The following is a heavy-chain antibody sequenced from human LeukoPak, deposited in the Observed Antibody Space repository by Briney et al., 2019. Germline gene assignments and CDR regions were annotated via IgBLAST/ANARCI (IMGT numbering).Heavy chain of an antibody. V-gene: IGHV3-23*01. CDR2: ISGSGGST. CDR3: AKRMDSSAKASQSLDY. J-gene: IGHJ4*02. Sequence: GGSLRLSCAASGFTFSSYAMSWVRQAPGKGLEWVSAISGSGGSTYYADSVKGRFTISRDNSKNTLYLQMNSLRAEDTAVYYCAKRMDSSAKASQSLDYWGQGTLVTVSS. CDR1: GFTFSSYA. D-gene: IGHD2-2*03.